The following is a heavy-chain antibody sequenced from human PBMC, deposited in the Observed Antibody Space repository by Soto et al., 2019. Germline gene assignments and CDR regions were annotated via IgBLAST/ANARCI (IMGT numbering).Heavy chain of an antibody. CDR3: AREKRPLXCSSTSCYIDYYYGMDV. CDR2: IYTSGST. D-gene: IGHD2-2*02. V-gene: IGHV4-4*07. Sequence: SETLSLTWTVSGGSISNYYWSWIRQPAGKGLEWIGRIYTSGSTNYNPSLKSRVTMSVDTSKNQFSLKVSSVTAADTAVYYCAREKRPLXCSSTSCYIDYYYGMDVWGQGTTVTVSS. CDR1: GGSISNYY. J-gene: IGHJ6*02.